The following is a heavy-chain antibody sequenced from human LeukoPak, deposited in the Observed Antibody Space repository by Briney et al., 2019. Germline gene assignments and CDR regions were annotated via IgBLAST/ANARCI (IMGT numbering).Heavy chain of an antibody. CDR2: IYYSGST. Sequence: SETLSLTCTVSGGSISSYYWSWMRQPPGKGLEWIGYIYYSGSTNYNPSLKSRVTISVDTSKNQFSLKLSSVTAADTAVYYCARARVGWFGELLYWGQGTLVTVSS. D-gene: IGHD3-10*01. CDR3: ARARVGWFGELLY. V-gene: IGHV4-59*01. CDR1: GGSISSYY. J-gene: IGHJ4*02.